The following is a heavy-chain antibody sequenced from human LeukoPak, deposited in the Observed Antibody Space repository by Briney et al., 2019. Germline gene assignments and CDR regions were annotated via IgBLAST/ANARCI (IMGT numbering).Heavy chain of an antibody. Sequence: ASVKVSCKASGYTFTSYGISWVRQAPGQGLEWMGWISGYDGNTNYAQKLQDRVTMTTDTSTSTAYMELRSLRSDDTAVYYCARDPRANYFDVDPRHFDYWGQGTLVTVSS. CDR1: GYTFTSYG. J-gene: IGHJ4*02. CDR2: ISGYDGNT. CDR3: ARDPRANYFDVDPRHFDY. V-gene: IGHV1-18*01. D-gene: IGHD3-10*01.